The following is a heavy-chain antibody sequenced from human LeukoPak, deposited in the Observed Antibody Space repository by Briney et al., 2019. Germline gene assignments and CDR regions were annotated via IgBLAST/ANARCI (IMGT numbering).Heavy chain of an antibody. Sequence: GASVKVSCKASGGTFSSYAISWVRQAPGQGLEWMGWINAGNGNTEYSQKFQGRVTITRDTSANTAHMELSSLRSEDTAVYYCARAATWYSSSPEGHFDYWGQGTLVTVSS. V-gene: IGHV1-3*01. J-gene: IGHJ4*02. CDR1: GGTFSSYA. CDR3: ARAATWYSSSPEGHFDY. D-gene: IGHD6-13*01. CDR2: INAGNGNT.